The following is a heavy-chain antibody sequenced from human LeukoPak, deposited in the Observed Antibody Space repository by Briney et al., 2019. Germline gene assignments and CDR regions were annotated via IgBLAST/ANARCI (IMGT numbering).Heavy chain of an antibody. Sequence: SETLSLTCAVYGGSFSGYYWSWIRQPPGKGLEWIGEINHSGSTNYNPSLKSRVTISVDTSKNQFSLKQSSVTAADTAVYYCARALMSPISIWGQGTMVTVSS. D-gene: IGHD3-10*02. V-gene: IGHV4-34*01. J-gene: IGHJ3*02. CDR2: INHSGST. CDR1: GGSFSGYY. CDR3: ARALMSPISI.